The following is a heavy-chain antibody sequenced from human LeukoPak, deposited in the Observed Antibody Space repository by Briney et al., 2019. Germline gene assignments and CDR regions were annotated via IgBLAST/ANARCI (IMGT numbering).Heavy chain of an antibody. Sequence: GGSLRLSCVASGFTLSNYWMHWVRQVPGKGLVWVSRINSDGRTTTYADSVKGRFTISRDNAKNTLYLQMNSLSAEDTAVYYCTCHRTAVSTIGAFDIWGQGTKLTVSS. J-gene: IGHJ3*02. D-gene: IGHD5/OR15-5a*01. CDR1: GFTLSNYW. CDR2: INSDGRTT. CDR3: TCHRTAVSTIGAFDI. V-gene: IGHV3-74*03.